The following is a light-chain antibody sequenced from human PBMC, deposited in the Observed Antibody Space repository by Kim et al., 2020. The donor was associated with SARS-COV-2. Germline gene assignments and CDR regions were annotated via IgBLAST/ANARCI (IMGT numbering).Light chain of an antibody. Sequence: SSELTQDPAVSVALGQTVRITCQGDSLRTYYATWYQQKPGQAPILLIYGKNNRPSGIPDRFSGSTSGNTASLTITGTQAGDEADYYCNSRDSNNDVVFGGGTQLTVL. CDR2: GKN. V-gene: IGLV3-19*01. J-gene: IGLJ2*01. CDR3: NSRDSNNDVV. CDR1: SLRTYY.